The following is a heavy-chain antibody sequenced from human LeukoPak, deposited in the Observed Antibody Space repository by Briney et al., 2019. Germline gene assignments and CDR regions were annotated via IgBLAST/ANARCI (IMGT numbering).Heavy chain of an antibody. CDR2: IYYSGST. Sequence: SETLSLTCAVYGVSFSGYYWSWIRQPPGKGLEWIGYIYYSGSTNYNPSLKSRVTISVDTSKNQFSLKLSSVTAADTAVYYCARGKAYGDYSHYYYYMDVWGKGTTVTISS. CDR3: ARGKAYGDYSHYYYYMDV. V-gene: IGHV4-59*01. CDR1: GVSFSGYY. J-gene: IGHJ6*03. D-gene: IGHD4-17*01.